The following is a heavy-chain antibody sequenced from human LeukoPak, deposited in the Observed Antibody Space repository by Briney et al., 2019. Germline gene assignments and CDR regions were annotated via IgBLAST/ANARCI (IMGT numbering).Heavy chain of an antibody. Sequence: GGSLRLSCAASGFIFSDYAMHWVRQAPGKGLEWVAVISYDGSNKYYADSVKGRFTISRDNSKDTLYLQMNSLRAEDTAVYYCARDRYSSSGGAFDIWGQGTMVTVSS. V-gene: IGHV3-30-3*01. CDR2: ISYDGSNK. CDR1: GFIFSDYA. CDR3: ARDRYSSSGGAFDI. J-gene: IGHJ3*02. D-gene: IGHD6-6*01.